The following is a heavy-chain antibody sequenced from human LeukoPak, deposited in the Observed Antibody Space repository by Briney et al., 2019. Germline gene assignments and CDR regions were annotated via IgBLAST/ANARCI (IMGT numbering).Heavy chain of an antibody. CDR2: IYTSGST. V-gene: IGHV4-61*02. CDR1: GGSISSGSYY. J-gene: IGHJ4*02. CDR3: ARDLRLSYFDY. Sequence: PSETLSLTCTVSGGSISSGSYYWSWIRQPAGKGLEWIGRIYTSGSTNYNPSLKSRVTMSVDTSKNQFSLKLSSVTAADTAVYYCARDLRLSYFDYWGQGTLVTVSS.